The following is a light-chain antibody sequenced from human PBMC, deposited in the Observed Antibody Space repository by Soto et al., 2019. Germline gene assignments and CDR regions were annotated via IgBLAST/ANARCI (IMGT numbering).Light chain of an antibody. CDR1: QSVTTTS. CDR2: GAS. Sequence: PGERVTLSCGATQSVTTTSIAWYQHRPGLAPRLLVDGASRTATGIPDRFSGGGSHLIISRLEPEDFAVYYCQLYGDSPPYSFGQGTKVDIK. V-gene: IGKV3D-20*01. CDR3: QLYGDSPPYS. J-gene: IGKJ2*03.